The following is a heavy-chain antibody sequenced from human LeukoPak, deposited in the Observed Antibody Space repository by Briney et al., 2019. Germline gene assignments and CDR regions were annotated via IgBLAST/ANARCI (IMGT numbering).Heavy chain of an antibody. Sequence: ASVKVSCKASGYTFTSYDINWVRQATGQGLEWMGWMNPNSGNTGYAQKFQGRVTMTRNTSISTAYMELSSLRSEDTAVYYCARPNKALQYGPFDYWGQGTLVTVSS. J-gene: IGHJ4*02. D-gene: IGHD1/OR15-1a*01. CDR3: ARPNKALQYGPFDY. CDR2: MNPNSGNT. V-gene: IGHV1-8*01. CDR1: GYTFTSYD.